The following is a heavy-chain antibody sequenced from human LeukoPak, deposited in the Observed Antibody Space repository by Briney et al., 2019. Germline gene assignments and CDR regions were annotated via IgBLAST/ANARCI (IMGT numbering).Heavy chain of an antibody. D-gene: IGHD6-13*01. CDR3: ARSSSWLNAFDI. J-gene: IGHJ3*02. CDR1: GGSISSGSYY. V-gene: IGHV4-61*02. CDR2: IYTSGST. Sequence: PSETLSLTCTVSGGSISSGSYYWSWIRQPAGKGLEWIGRIYTSGSTNYNPSLKSRVTISVDTSKNQFSLKLSSVTAADTAVYYCARSSSWLNAFDIWGQGTMVTVSS.